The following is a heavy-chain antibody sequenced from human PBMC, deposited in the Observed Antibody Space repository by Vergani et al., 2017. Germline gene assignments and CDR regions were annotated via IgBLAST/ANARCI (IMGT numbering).Heavy chain of an antibody. CDR3: ARDYLDFSGSGSPYYFDH. CDR1: GLTFTAHG. J-gene: IGHJ4*02. V-gene: IGHV3-48*04. D-gene: IGHD3-10*01. Sequence: EVQLLESGGGSAQPGESLRLPCVVSGLTFTAHGLNWVRQAPGKGLEWISYIVSSDTTVYYADPVKGRFTISRDNAKNSLYLEMNSLRAEDTAVYYCARDYLDFSGSGSPYYFDHWGQGTQVTVSS. CDR2: IVSSDTTV.